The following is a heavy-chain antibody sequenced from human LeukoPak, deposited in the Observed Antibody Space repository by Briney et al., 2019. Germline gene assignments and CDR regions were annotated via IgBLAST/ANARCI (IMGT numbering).Heavy chain of an antibody. Sequence: GGSLRLSCAASGFTFSSYWMSWVRQAPGKGLEWVANIKEDGSEKNYVDSVKGRLTISRDNAKNSLYLQMNSLRAEDTAVYYCARERLRTASAFDYWSQGTLVTVSS. J-gene: IGHJ4*02. CDR2: IKEDGSEK. CDR3: ARERLRTASAFDY. V-gene: IGHV3-7*05. D-gene: IGHD3-16*01. CDR1: GFTFSSYW.